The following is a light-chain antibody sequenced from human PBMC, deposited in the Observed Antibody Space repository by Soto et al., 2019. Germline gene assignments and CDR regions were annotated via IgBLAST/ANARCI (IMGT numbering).Light chain of an antibody. CDR3: QQGNSFPFT. Sequence: DIQMTQSPSSVSASVGDRVSITCRASQGISTWLAGYQQKPGRAPKLLIYAASSLQSGVSSRFSGSGSGTDFTLTIISLHPEDFATYYCQQGNSFPFTFGPGTKVDIK. J-gene: IGKJ3*01. V-gene: IGKV1D-12*01. CDR1: QGISTW. CDR2: AAS.